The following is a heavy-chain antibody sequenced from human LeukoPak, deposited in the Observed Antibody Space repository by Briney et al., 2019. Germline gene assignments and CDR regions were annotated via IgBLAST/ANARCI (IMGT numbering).Heavy chain of an antibody. CDR1: GGSISSYY. CDR2: IYYSGST. D-gene: IGHD6-19*01. CDR3: ASPAVAGIRGTYYYYYGMDV. J-gene: IGHJ6*04. V-gene: IGHV4-59*12. Sequence: PSETLSLTCTVSGGSISSYYWSWIRQPPGKGLEWIGYIYYSGSTNYNPSLKSRVTISVDTSKNQFSLKLSSVTAADTAVYYCASPAVAGIRGTYYYYYGMDVWGKGTTVTVSS.